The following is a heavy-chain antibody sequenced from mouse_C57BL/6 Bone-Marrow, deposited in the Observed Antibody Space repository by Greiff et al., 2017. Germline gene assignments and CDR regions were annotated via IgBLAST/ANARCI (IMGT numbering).Heavy chain of an antibody. J-gene: IGHJ3*01. CDR3: ARSLYEGYYVGFAY. V-gene: IGHV1-81*01. Sequence: QVQLQQSGAELVRPGASVKLSCKASGYTFTSTGISWVKQRPGQGLEWIGEIYPRSGNTYYNEKFKGKATLTADKSSSTAYMELRSLTSEDTAVYFCARSLYEGYYVGFAYWGQGTPVTASA. D-gene: IGHD2-3*01. CDR1: GYTFTSTG. CDR2: IYPRSGNT.